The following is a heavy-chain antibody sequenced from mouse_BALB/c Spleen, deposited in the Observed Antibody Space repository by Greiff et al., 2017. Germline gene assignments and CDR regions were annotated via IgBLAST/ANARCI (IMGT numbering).Heavy chain of an antibody. Sequence: EVQGVESGGGLVQPGGSRKLSCAASGFTFSSFGMHWVRQAPEKGLEWVAYISSGSSTIYYADTVKGRFTISRDNPKNTLFLQMTSLRSEDTAMYYCARPGYYDAMDYWGQGTSVTVSS. CDR3: ARPGYYDAMDY. J-gene: IGHJ4*01. CDR2: ISSGSSTI. V-gene: IGHV5-17*02. D-gene: IGHD2-2*01. CDR1: GFTFSSFG.